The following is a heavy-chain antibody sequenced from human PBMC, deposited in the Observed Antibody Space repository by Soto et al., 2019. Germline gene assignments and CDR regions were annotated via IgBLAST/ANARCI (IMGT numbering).Heavy chain of an antibody. Sequence: GGSLRLSCAASGFTFSGYYMTWVRQSPGRGLEWVGNIKQDGSEKYYVDSLKGRFSISRDNAKKSLYLQMNSLRVEDTAEYYCARGRSDDYFDYWGQGTLVTVSS. D-gene: IGHD2-15*01. V-gene: IGHV3-7*01. CDR1: GFTFSGYY. J-gene: IGHJ4*02. CDR3: ARGRSDDYFDY. CDR2: IKQDGSEK.